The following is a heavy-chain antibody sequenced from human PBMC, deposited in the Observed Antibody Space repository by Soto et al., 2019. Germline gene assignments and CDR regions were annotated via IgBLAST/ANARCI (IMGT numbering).Heavy chain of an antibody. D-gene: IGHD5-18*01. Sequence: QVQLVQSGAEVRKPGSSVKVSCKASGGTFSNYALSWVRQAPGQGLEWMGGIIPLFSTANYAQKFQGTATIIADESTSPAYMELSSLRSEATAVYYCAGASVDTAMITLAACYWHYGMDVWGQGTTVTVAS. CDR3: AGASVDTAMITLAACYWHYGMDV. CDR1: GGTFSNYA. CDR2: IIPLFSTA. J-gene: IGHJ6*02. V-gene: IGHV1-69*01.